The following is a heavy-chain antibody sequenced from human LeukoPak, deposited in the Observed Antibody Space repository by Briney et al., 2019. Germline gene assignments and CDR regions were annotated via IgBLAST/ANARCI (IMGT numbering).Heavy chain of an antibody. V-gene: IGHV1-18*04. CDR3: ARGSITTLFYYYYYMDV. J-gene: IGHJ6*03. CDR1: GYTFTGYY. Sequence: ASVKVSCKASGYTFTGYYMHWVRQAPGEGLEWMGWISAYNGNTNYAQKLQGRVTMTTDTSTSTAYMELRSLRSDDTAVYYCARGSITTLFYYYYYMDVWGKGTTVTVSS. D-gene: IGHD3-3*01. CDR2: ISAYNGNT.